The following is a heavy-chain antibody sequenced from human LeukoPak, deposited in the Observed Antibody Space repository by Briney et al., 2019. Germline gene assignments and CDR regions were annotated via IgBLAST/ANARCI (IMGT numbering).Heavy chain of an antibody. J-gene: IGHJ6*02. V-gene: IGHV3-30-3*01. Sequence: PGRSLRLSCAASGFTFSSYAMHWVRQAPGRGLEWVAVISYDGSNKYYADSVKGRFTISRDNSKNTLYLQMNSLRAEDTAVYYCARDRGDGDYAYYYYGMDVWGQGTTVTVSS. CDR2: ISYDGSNK. D-gene: IGHD4-17*01. CDR1: GFTFSSYA. CDR3: ARDRGDGDYAYYYYGMDV.